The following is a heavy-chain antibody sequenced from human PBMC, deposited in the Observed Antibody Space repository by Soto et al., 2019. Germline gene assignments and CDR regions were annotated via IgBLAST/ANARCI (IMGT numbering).Heavy chain of an antibody. CDR2: IRSKANSYAT. V-gene: IGHV3-73*01. J-gene: IGHJ6*03. Sequence: GGSLRLSCAASGFTFSGSAMHWVRQASGKGLEWVGRIRSKANSYATAYAASVKGRFTISRDDSKNTAYLQMNSLKNEDTAVYYCTGGGVGAGPGDYYYYYRDVWGKGTTVTVAS. CDR1: GFTFSGSA. CDR3: TGGGVGAGPGDYYYYYRDV. D-gene: IGHD3-16*01.